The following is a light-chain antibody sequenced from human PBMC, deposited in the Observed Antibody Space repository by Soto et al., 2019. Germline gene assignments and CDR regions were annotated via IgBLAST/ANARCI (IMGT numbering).Light chain of an antibody. J-gene: IGKJ4*01. CDR3: QQYNNWPLT. Sequence: EVVMTQSPATLSVSPGERATLSCRASQCVSSNLAWYQHIPGQAPRLLIYRASSTASGIPARFSGRGSGTECTLTISGLQSEDFAVYYCQQYNNWPLTFGGGPKVEIK. CDR2: RAS. V-gene: IGKV3-15*01. CDR1: QCVSSN.